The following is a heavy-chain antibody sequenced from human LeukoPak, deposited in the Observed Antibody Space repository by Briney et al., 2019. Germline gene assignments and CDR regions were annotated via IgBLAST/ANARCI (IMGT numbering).Heavy chain of an antibody. CDR2: IYYSGST. J-gene: IGHJ4*02. V-gene: IGHV4-39*07. CDR3: ARSSSWYHFDY. D-gene: IGHD6-13*01. CDR1: GGSISISSDY. Sequence: SETLSLTCTVSGGSISISSDYWGWIRQPPGKGLEWIGTIYYSGSTYYNPSLKSRVTLSVDTSKNQFSLKLSSVTAADTAVYYCARSSSWYHFDYWGQGTLVTVSS.